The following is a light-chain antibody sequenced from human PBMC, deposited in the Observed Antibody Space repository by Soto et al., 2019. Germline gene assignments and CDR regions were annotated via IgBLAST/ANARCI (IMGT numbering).Light chain of an antibody. Sequence: ETVLNQSPGTLYFYPGERATLSCRASQSVNNSHVAWYQQRRGLPPRLLIYGASNRATGIPDRFSGSGSGTDFTLTIGRLEPEDFAVYYCQQRSSWPHPFGHGTRLEIK. J-gene: IGKJ5*01. CDR1: QSVNNSH. CDR3: QQRSSWPHP. V-gene: IGKV3D-20*02. CDR2: GAS.